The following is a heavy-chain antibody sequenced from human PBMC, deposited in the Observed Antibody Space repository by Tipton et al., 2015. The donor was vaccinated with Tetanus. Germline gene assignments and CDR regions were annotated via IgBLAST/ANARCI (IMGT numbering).Heavy chain of an antibody. V-gene: IGHV4-59*01. J-gene: IGHJ4*01. CDR3: ARDYGGSSSFGY. Sequence: TLSLTCTVSGGSISSYYWSWIRQPPGKGLEWIGYIYYSGSTNYNPSLKSRVTISVDTSKNQFSLKLSSVTAADTAVYYCARDYGGSSSFGYWGHGTLVTVSS. CDR1: GGSISSYY. D-gene: IGHD6-6*01. CDR2: IYYSGST.